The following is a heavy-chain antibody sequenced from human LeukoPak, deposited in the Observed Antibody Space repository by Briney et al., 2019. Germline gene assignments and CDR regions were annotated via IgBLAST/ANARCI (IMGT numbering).Heavy chain of an antibody. CDR3: ARVATSYNYYGMDV. Sequence: PGGSLRLSCAASGFTVSSNYMSWVRQAPGKGLEWVSVIYSGGSTYYADSVKGRFTISRDNSKNTLYLQTNSLRAEDTAVYYCARVATSYNYYGMDVWGQGTTVTVSS. J-gene: IGHJ6*02. D-gene: IGHD5-12*01. CDR2: IYSGGST. V-gene: IGHV3-66*01. CDR1: GFTVSSNY.